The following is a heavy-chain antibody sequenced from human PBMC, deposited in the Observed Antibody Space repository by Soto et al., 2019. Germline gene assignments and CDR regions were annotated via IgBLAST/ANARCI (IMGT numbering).Heavy chain of an antibody. CDR1: GGTFNRHA. V-gene: IGHV1-69*01. Sequence: QVQLVQSGAEVKKPGSAVKVSCRASGGTFNRHAFTGWRRAQGQGLQWMGGIIRMLNKVNYVEKWQGRVTITADESTTTVYMELSSLTSEDTAVYFCARDQGGTRGYSGYDAFDYWGQGTLVTVSS. CDR2: IIRMLNKV. CDR3: ARDQGGTRGYSGYDAFDY. J-gene: IGHJ4*02. D-gene: IGHD5-12*01.